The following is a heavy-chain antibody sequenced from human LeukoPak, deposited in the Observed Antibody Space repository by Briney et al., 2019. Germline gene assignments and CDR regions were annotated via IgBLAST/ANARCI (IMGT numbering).Heavy chain of an antibody. CDR1: GYTFSNYA. J-gene: IGHJ3*02. D-gene: IGHD3-22*01. CDR2: LIPIYGSA. CDR3: AGFFYDNSGDAFDI. Sequence: SVKVSCKVSGYTFSNYAISWVRQAPGQGLEWVGGLIPIYGSANYAQKFQGRVTITSDESTRTVYMELSSLRPEDSAVYYCAGFFYDNSGDAFDIWGQGTMVTVSS. V-gene: IGHV1-69*13.